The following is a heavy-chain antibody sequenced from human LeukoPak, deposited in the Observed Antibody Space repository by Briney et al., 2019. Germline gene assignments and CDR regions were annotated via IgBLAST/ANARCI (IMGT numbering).Heavy chain of an antibody. CDR3: ARGPYVPFPNWYFDL. CDR1: DYTFTGYY. V-gene: IGHV1-2*02. D-gene: IGHD3-10*02. J-gene: IGHJ2*01. CDR2: INPNSGGT. Sequence: ASVNVSCTASDYTFTGYYMHWVRQAPGQGLEWMGWINPNSGGTHYAPKFQGRVTMTRDTSISTAYMELSRLRSDDTAVYYCARGPYVPFPNWYFDLWGRGTLVTVSS.